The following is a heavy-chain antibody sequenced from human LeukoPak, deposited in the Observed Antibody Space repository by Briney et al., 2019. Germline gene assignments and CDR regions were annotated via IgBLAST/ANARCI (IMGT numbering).Heavy chain of an antibody. CDR2: IYPGEFDI. Sequence: PGESLKISCKGSGYSFNDYWIGWVRQMPGKGLEWMGLIYPGEFDIRYSPSFQGQVTISADKSISTAYLQWSSLKASDTAMYYCARPLRGYSGSRFDYWGQGTLVTVSS. CDR3: ARPLRGYSGSRFDY. V-gene: IGHV5-51*01. J-gene: IGHJ4*02. CDR1: GYSFNDYW. D-gene: IGHD1-26*01.